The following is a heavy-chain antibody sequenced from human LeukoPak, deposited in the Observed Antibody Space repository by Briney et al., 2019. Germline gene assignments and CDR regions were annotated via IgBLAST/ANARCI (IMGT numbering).Heavy chain of an antibody. CDR2: ISGSGDSR. CDR3: AKGVTTVRIYYHGMDV. V-gene: IGHV3-23*01. Sequence: PGGSLRLSCAASGFTFSSYWMHWVRQAPGKGLEWVSLISGSGDSRYYADSVKGRFTISRDNAKNTLWLQMNSLRAEDTAVYYCAKGVTTVRIYYHGMDVWGQGTTVTVSS. CDR1: GFTFSSYW. J-gene: IGHJ6*02. D-gene: IGHD4-17*01.